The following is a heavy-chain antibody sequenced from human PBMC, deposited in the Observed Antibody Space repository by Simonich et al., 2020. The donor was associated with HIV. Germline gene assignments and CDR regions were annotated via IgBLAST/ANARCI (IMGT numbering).Heavy chain of an antibody. V-gene: IGHV4-34*01. D-gene: IGHD3-3*01. Sequence: QVQLQQWGAGLLKPSETLSLTCAVYCGSFSGYYWSWIRPPPGKGLEWIGEINHSEITNYNASLNSRATISVDKSKNQFSLKLSSVTAADTAIYYCARRDRELILYFDYWGQGNLVTVSS. CDR3: ARRDRELILYFDY. CDR2: INHSEIT. CDR1: CGSFSGYY. J-gene: IGHJ4*02.